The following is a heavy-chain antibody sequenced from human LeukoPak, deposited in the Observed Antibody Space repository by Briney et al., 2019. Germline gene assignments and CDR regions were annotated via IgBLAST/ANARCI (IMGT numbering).Heavy chain of an antibody. CDR3: ARVGTIFGVARYYFDY. Sequence: GGSLRLSCAASGFTFSDYYMSWIRQAPGKGLEWVSYISSSGSTIYYADSVKGRFTISRGNAKNSLYLQMSSLRAEDTAVYYCARVGTIFGVARYYFDYWGQGTLVTVSS. D-gene: IGHD3-3*01. CDR1: GFTFSDYY. CDR2: ISSSGSTI. V-gene: IGHV3-11*01. J-gene: IGHJ4*02.